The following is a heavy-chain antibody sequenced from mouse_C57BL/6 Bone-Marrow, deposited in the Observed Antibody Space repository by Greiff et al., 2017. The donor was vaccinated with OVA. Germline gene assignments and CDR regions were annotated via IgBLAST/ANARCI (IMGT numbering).Heavy chain of an antibody. CDR3: ARSVYYYGSPYWYFDV. J-gene: IGHJ1*03. D-gene: IGHD1-1*01. CDR2: IRNKANGYTT. Sequence: EVKVEESGGGLVQPGGSLSLSCAASGFTFTDYYMSWVRQPPGQALEWLGFIRNKANGYTTEYSASVKGRFTISRDNYQSILCLQMKALRAEDSATYYCARSVYYYGSPYWYFDVWGTGTTVTVSS. CDR1: GFTFTDYY. V-gene: IGHV7-3*01.